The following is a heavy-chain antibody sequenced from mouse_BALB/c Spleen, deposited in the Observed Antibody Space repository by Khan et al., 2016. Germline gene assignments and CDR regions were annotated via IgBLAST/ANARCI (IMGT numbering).Heavy chain of an antibody. CDR2: IYPYNGGT. CDR3: VRSNDWYFDV. J-gene: IGHJ1*01. CDR1: GYTFTDYN. V-gene: IGHV1S29*02. Sequence: VQLQQSGPDLVKPGASVKISCKASGYTFTDYNMHWVKQSHGKSLEWIGYIYPYNGGTGYNQKFKNKATLTVDNSSSTASMELRSLTSEDSAVYYCVRSNDWYFDVWGAGTTVTVSS.